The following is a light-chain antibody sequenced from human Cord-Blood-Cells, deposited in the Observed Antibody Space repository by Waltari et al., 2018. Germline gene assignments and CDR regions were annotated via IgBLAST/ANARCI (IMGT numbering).Light chain of an antibody. Sequence: QSALTQPASVSGSPGQSITISCTGTSSDVGSYNLLSWYQQQPGKAPKLMIYEGSKRPSGVSNRFSGSKSGNTASLTISGLQAEDEADYYCCSYAGSSTVFGGGTKLTVL. CDR3: CSYAGSSTV. V-gene: IGLV2-23*01. J-gene: IGLJ3*02. CDR2: EGS. CDR1: SSDVGSYNL.